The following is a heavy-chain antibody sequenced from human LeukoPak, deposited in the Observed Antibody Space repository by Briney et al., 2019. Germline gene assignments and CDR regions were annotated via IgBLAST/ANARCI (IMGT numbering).Heavy chain of an antibody. V-gene: IGHV1-46*01. CDR1: GYSFTTYS. CDR2: INPSGGDT. D-gene: IGHD3-10*01. Sequence: ASVKVSCKASGYSFTTYSIHWVRQAPGQGLEWMGIINPSGGDTNYAEKFQDRLTMTRDMSTTTVYMEMSRLRVEDTAVYYCARGTSFYYGSGRRHWFDPWGQGTLVSVSS. CDR3: ARGTSFYYGSGRRHWFDP. J-gene: IGHJ5*02.